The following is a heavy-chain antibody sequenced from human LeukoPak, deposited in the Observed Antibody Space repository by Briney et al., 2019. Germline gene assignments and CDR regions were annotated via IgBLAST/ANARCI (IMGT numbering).Heavy chain of an antibody. J-gene: IGHJ4*02. D-gene: IGHD2-15*01. CDR2: IIPIFGTA. CDR3: ARDCSGGSCYLGY. CDR1: GGTFSSYA. V-gene: IGHV1-69*01. Sequence: SVKVSCKASGGTFSSYAISWVRQAPGQGLEWMGGIIPIFGTANYAQKFQGKVSITADESTSTAYMELSSLRSEDTAVYYCARDCSGGSCYLGYWGQGTLVTVSS.